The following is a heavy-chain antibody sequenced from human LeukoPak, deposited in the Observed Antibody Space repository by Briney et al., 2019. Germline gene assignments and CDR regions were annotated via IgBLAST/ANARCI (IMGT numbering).Heavy chain of an antibody. Sequence: GASVKVSCTTSGYTFTKYGITWVRQAPGQGLEWMGWISARNGNTKYGKRFQGRVTMSTDTSTSTAYMELRSLTSDDTVVYYCARQEESGTYYGWFDPWGQGTLVTVSS. CDR2: ISARNGNT. J-gene: IGHJ5*02. V-gene: IGHV1-18*01. D-gene: IGHD1-26*01. CDR1: GYTFTKYG. CDR3: ARQEESGTYYGWFDP.